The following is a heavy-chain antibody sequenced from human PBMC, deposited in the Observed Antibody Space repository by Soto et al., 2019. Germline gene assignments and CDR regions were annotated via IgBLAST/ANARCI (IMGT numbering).Heavy chain of an antibody. V-gene: IGHV3-21*01. D-gene: IGHD3-9*01. CDR1: GFTFSSYS. J-gene: IGHJ4*02. CDR3: AEYFQKAHDY. Sequence: EVQLVESGGGLVKPGGSLRLSCAASGFTFSSYSMNWVRQAPGKGLEWVSSISSSSSYIYYADSVKGRFTISRDNAKNSMYLQTNTLRAEGTAVYYWAEYFQKAHDYWGQGTLVTVSS. CDR2: ISSSSSYI.